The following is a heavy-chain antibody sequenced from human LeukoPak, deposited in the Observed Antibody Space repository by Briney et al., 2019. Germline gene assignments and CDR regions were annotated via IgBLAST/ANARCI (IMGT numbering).Heavy chain of an antibody. CDR2: IRYDGSNK. CDR3: AKGAGSWLYNYCYYMDV. CDR1: GFTFSSYG. V-gene: IGHV3-30*02. Sequence: GGSLRLSCAASGFTFSSYGMHWVRQAPGKGLGWVAVIRYDGSNKYCADSVKGRFTISRDNSKNTLYLQMNSLRAEDTAVYYCAKGAGSWLYNYCYYMDVWGKGTTVTVSS. J-gene: IGHJ6*03. D-gene: IGHD6-13*01.